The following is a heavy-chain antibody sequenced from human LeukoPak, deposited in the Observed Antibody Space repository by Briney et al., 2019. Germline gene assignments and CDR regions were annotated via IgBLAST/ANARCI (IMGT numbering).Heavy chain of an antibody. J-gene: IGHJ6*02. CDR3: TRGGTSSVAYYCHMDV. Sequence: SGGSLRLSCTASGFTFSGRYMDWVRQAPGKGLEWVGRSRDRANGYTPEYAASVRGRFTISRDDSETSMYLQMNSLKTEDSAVYYCTRGGTSSVAYYCHMDVWGQGTTVTVSS. CDR2: SRDRANGYTP. CDR1: GFTFSGRY. D-gene: IGHD1-26*01. V-gene: IGHV3-72*01.